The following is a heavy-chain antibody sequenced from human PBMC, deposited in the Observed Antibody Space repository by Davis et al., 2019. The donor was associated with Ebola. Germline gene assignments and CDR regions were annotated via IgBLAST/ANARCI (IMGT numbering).Heavy chain of an antibody. D-gene: IGHD2-15*01. CDR1: GGTFSSYA. CDR3: ARGMVGGYYYYYGMDV. V-gene: IGHV1-69*13. J-gene: IGHJ6*02. Sequence: AASVKVSCKASGGTFSSYAISWVRQAPGQGLEWMGGIIPIFGTANYAQKFQGRVTITADESTSTAYMELSSLRSEDTAVYYCARGMVGGYYYYYGMDVWGQGTTVTVSS. CDR2: IIPIFGTA.